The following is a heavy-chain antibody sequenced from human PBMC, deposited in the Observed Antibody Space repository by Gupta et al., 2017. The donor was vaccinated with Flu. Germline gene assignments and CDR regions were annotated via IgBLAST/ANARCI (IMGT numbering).Heavy chain of an antibody. CDR3: ARSRSPGYSYGTRLGYYGMDV. CDR2: IIPIFGTA. Sequence: QVQLVQSGAEVKKPGSSVKVSCKASGGTFSSYAISWVRQAPGQGLEWMGGIIPIFGTANYAQKFQGRVTITADESTSTAYMELSSLRSEDTAVYYCARSRSPGYSYGTRLGYYGMDVWGQGTTVTVSS. D-gene: IGHD5-18*01. CDR1: GGTFSSYA. V-gene: IGHV1-69*01. J-gene: IGHJ6*02.